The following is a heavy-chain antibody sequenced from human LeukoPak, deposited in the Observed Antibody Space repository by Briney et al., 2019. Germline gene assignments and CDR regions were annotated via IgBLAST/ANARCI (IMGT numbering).Heavy chain of an antibody. D-gene: IGHD6-19*01. J-gene: IGHJ4*02. CDR3: AKDNRRHYTSGPNPDSLH. Sequence: PGGSLRLSCAGSGLIFNNYAMHWVRQPPGKGLEWVSGISWNSGSIDYADSVKGRFTISRDNAKNSLNLQMNSLRVEDTAFYYCAKDNRRHYTSGPNPDSLHWGQGALVTVSS. CDR1: GLIFNNYA. CDR2: ISWNSGSI. V-gene: IGHV3-9*01.